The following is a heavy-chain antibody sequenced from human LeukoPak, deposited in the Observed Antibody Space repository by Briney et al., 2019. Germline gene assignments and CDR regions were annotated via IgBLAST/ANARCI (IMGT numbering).Heavy chain of an antibody. CDR3: VRDPTAAGTDY. D-gene: IGHD6-13*01. CDR1: GFTFSKYW. V-gene: IGHV3-7*01. J-gene: IGHJ4*02. CDR2: IKQYGSEK. Sequence: GGSLRLSCAASGFTFSKYWMSWVRQAPGEGLEWVANIKQYGSEKYYVDSVKGRFIISRDNAENSLYLQMHSLRAEDTAIYYCVRDPTAAGTDYWGQGTLVTVSS.